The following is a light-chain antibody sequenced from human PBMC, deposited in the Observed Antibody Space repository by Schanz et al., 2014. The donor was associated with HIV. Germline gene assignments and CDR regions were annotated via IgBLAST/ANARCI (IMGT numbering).Light chain of an antibody. Sequence: SALTQSASVSGSPGQSITISCTGTISDVGSYNLVSWYQQHPGKAPKLMIYEGSKRPLGVSNRFSGSKSGNTASLTISGLQAEDEADYYCCSYAITTYVFGTGTKLTVL. V-gene: IGLV2-23*01. CDR1: ISDVGSYNL. CDR2: EGS. J-gene: IGLJ1*01. CDR3: CSYAITTYV.